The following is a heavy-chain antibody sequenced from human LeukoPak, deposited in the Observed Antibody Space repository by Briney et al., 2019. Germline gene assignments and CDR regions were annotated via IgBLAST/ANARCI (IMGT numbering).Heavy chain of an antibody. J-gene: IGHJ6*04. V-gene: IGHV4-59*01. D-gene: IGHD5-24*01. CDR3: ARDRGSADV. CDR2: IYYSGST. Sequence: PSETLSLTCTVSGASISSYYWSWIRQPPGKGLEWIGYIYYSGSTNYNPSLKSRVTISVDTSKNQFSLKLSSVTAADTAVYYCARDRGSADVWGKGTTVTVSS. CDR1: GASISSYY.